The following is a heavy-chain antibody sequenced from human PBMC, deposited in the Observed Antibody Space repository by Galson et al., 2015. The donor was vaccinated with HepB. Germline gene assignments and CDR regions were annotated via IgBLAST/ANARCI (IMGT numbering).Heavy chain of an antibody. CDR2: INHSGST. Sequence: SETLSLTCAVYGGSFSGYYWSWIRQPPGKGLEWIGEINHSGSTNYNPSLKSRVTISVDTSKNQFSLKLSSVTAADTAVYYCARGWGPQLRAFDIWGQGTVVTVSS. CDR3: ARGWGPQLRAFDI. J-gene: IGHJ3*02. V-gene: IGHV4-34*01. CDR1: GGSFSGYY. D-gene: IGHD1-1*01.